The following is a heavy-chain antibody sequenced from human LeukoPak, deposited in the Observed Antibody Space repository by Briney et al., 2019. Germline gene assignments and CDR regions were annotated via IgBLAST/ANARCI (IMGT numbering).Heavy chain of an antibody. CDR2: ISGSGGST. V-gene: IGHV3-23*01. Sequence: GGSLRLSCAASGFTFSSYSMNWVRLAPGKGLEWVSGISGSGGSTYYADSVKGRFTISRDKSKNTLYLQMNSLRAEDTAVYYCAKDWYSSSSSSSFYFDYWGQGTLVTVSS. CDR1: GFTFSSYS. CDR3: AKDWYSSSSSSSFYFDY. J-gene: IGHJ4*02. D-gene: IGHD6-6*01.